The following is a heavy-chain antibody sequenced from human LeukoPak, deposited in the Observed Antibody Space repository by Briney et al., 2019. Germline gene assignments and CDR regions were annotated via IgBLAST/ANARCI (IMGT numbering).Heavy chain of an antibody. CDR3: AKDRDSSSWLSFDY. V-gene: IGHV3-30*02. D-gene: IGHD6-13*01. CDR2: IRYDGSNK. CDR1: GFIFTTHG. Sequence: GGSLRLSCAASGFIFTTHGMHWVRQAPGKGLEWVAFIRYDGSNKYYADSVKGRFTISRDNSKNTLYLQMNSLRAEDTAVYYCAKDRDSSSWLSFDYWGQGTLVTVSS. J-gene: IGHJ4*02.